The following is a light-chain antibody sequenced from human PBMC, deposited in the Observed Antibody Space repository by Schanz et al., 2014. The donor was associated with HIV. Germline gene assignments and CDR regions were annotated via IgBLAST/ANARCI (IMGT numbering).Light chain of an antibody. V-gene: IGLV2-14*03. J-gene: IGLJ3*02. CDR1: SSDVGGYKY. Sequence: QSALTQPPSVSGSPGQSVTISCTGTSSDVGGYKYVSWYQQHPGEAPKLLIYAVTDRPSGISNRFSGSKSANTASLTISGLQAEDEADYYCSSYTVRNSWLFGGGTKLTVL. CDR3: SSYTVRNSWL. CDR2: AVT.